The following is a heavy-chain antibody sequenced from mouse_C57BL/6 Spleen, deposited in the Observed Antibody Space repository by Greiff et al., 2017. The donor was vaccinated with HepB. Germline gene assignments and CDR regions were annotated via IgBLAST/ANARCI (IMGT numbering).Heavy chain of an antibody. CDR2: IYPGDGDT. J-gene: IGHJ4*01. CDR3: ARRPFMDY. Sequence: QVQLKESGPELVKPGASVKISCKASGYAFSSSWMNWVKQRPGKGLEWIGRIYPGDGDTNYNGKFKGKATLTADKSSSTAYMQLSSLTSEDSAVYFCARRPFMDYWGQGTSVTVSS. V-gene: IGHV1-82*01. CDR1: GYAFSSSW.